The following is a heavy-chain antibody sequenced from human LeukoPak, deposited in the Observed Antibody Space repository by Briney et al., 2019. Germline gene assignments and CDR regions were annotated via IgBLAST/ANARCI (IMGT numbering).Heavy chain of an antibody. CDR1: GFTFSDYY. CDR3: ARGISLGYYYYMDV. V-gene: IGHV3-11*04. CDR2: ISSSGSTI. Sequence: GGSLRLSCAASGFTFSDYYMSWIRQDPGKGLEWVSYISSSGSTIYYADSVKGRFTISRDNAKNSLYLQMNSLRAEDTAVYYCARGISLGYYYYMDVWGKGTTVTVSS. J-gene: IGHJ6*03. D-gene: IGHD2/OR15-2a*01.